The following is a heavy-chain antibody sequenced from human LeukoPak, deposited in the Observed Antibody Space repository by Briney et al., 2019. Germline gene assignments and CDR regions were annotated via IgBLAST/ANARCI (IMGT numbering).Heavy chain of an antibody. CDR3: ATDIDRLFQLDY. J-gene: IGHJ4*02. Sequence: EASVKVSCKVSGYILTQLSMHWVRQAPGEGLEWMGGFDPEDGETIYAQKFQGRVTMTEDTSTDTAYMELSSLRSEDTAVYYCATDIDRLFQLDYWGQGTLVTVSS. D-gene: IGHD1-14*01. CDR1: GYILTQLS. CDR2: FDPEDGET. V-gene: IGHV1-24*01.